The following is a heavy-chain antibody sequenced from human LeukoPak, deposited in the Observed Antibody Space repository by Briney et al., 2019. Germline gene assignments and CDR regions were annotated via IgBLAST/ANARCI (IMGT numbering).Heavy chain of an antibody. Sequence: GGSLRLSRAASGFTFSSYSMNWVRQAPGKGLEWVSVIYSGGSTYYADSVKGRFTISRDNSKNTLYLQMNSLRAEDTAVYYCASTQRGDYFDYWGQGTLVTVSS. CDR3: ASTQRGDYFDY. CDR2: IYSGGST. J-gene: IGHJ4*02. D-gene: IGHD2-15*01. CDR1: GFTFSSYS. V-gene: IGHV3-66*01.